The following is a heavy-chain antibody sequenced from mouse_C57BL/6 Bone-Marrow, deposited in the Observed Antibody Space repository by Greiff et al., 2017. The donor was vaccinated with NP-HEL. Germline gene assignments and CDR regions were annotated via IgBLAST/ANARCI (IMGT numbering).Heavy chain of an antibody. CDR3: ASLGRWYYFDY. D-gene: IGHD4-1*01. J-gene: IGHJ2*01. CDR1: GYAFSSSW. Sequence: QVQLQQSGPELVKPGASVKISCKASGYAFSSSWMNWVKQRPGKGLEWIGRIYPGDGDTNYNGQFKGKATLTADKSSSTAYMQLSSLTSEDSAVYFCASLGRWYYFDYWGQGTTLTVSS. CDR2: IYPGDGDT. V-gene: IGHV1-82*01.